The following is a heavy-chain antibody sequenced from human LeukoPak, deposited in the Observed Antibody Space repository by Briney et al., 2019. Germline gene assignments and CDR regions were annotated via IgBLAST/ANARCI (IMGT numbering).Heavy chain of an antibody. CDR1: GFTFSSYA. CDR3: ARETGVDAFDI. V-gene: IGHV3-30*04. CDR2: ISYDGSNK. D-gene: IGHD2-8*01. J-gene: IGHJ3*02. Sequence: PGRSLRLSCAASGFTFSSYAMHWVRQAPGKGLEWVAVISYDGSNKYYADSVKGRFTISRDNSKNTLYLQMNSLRAEDTAVYYCARETGVDAFDIWGQGTMVTVSS.